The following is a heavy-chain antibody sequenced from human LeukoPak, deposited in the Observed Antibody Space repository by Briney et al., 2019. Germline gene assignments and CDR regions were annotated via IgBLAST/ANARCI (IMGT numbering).Heavy chain of an antibody. J-gene: IGHJ4*02. CDR2: IYPGGST. D-gene: IGHD7-27*01. CDR3: ARFSPRAMGNYLDF. Sequence: SETLSLTCAVSGGFLSRGSYSWSWIRQPPGKGLEWIGYIYPGGSTYYNPSLKSRVILSLDKSANQFSLNLSSVTAADTAVYYCARFSPRAMGNYLDFWGQGTLVTVSS. V-gene: IGHV4-30-2*01. CDR1: GGFLSRGSYS.